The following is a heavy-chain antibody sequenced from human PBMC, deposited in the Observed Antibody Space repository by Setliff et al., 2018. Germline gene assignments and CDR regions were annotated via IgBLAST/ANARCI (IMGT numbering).Heavy chain of an antibody. D-gene: IGHD4-4*01. V-gene: IGHV4-34*01. J-gene: IGHJ6*03. CDR2: INHSGST. Sequence: SETLSLTCAVYGGSFSGYYWSWIRQPPGKGLEWIGEINHSGSTNYNPSRKSRVTISVDTSKNQFSLKLSSVTAADTAVYYCARAYSYYYYYMEVWGKGTTVTVSS. CDR1: GGSFSGYY. CDR3: ARAYSYYYYYMEV.